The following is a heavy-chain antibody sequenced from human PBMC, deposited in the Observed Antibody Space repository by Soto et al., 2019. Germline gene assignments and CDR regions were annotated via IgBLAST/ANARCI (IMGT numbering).Heavy chain of an antibody. CDR1: GYTFTYRY. CDR3: ATPGAFGGPSYGMDV. J-gene: IGHJ6*02. V-gene: IGHV1-45*02. CDR2: ITGLNGDT. D-gene: IGHD2-15*01. Sequence: QMPLVQSGAEVKKTGSSVKVSCEASGYTFTYRYLHWVRQAPGQALEWMGWITGLNGDTNFAQKFHGRVTLTRDRSMTTAYMELSSLTSHDTGIYYCATPGAFGGPSYGMDVWGQGTSVTVSS.